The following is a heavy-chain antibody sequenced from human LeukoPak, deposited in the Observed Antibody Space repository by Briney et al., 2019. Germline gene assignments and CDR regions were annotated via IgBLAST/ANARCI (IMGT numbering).Heavy chain of an antibody. CDR3: ARRVVPTAFSWFDP. D-gene: IGHD2-2*01. CDR1: GYTFTGYY. V-gene: IGHV1-2*02. Sequence: ASVKVYCKTSGYTFTGYYMYWVRQAPGQGLEWMGWINPNSGGTNYAQKFQGRVTMTRDTSISTVYMEPSSLRSDDTAVYFCARRVVPTAFSWFDPWGQGTLVTVSP. J-gene: IGHJ5*02. CDR2: INPNSGGT.